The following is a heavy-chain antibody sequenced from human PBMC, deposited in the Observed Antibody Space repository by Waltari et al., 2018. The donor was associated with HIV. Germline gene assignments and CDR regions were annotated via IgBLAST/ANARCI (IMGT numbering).Heavy chain of an antibody. D-gene: IGHD1-26*01. CDR1: GYDFRSYW. Sequence: EVQLVQSGAEVKKPGESLKISCKGFGYDFRSYWIGWVRQMPGKGLEWLWFVFPGAAEPKYTPSSACRVTISADHSIPPAFLQWRSLKPSDTAVYYCAKLHEAEWELRADYWGQGTLVTVSS. CDR2: VFPGAAEP. J-gene: IGHJ4*02. V-gene: IGHV5-51*01. CDR3: AKLHEAEWELRADY.